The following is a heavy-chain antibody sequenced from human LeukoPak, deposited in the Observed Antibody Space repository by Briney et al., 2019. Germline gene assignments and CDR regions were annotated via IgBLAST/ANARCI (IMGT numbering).Heavy chain of an antibody. J-gene: IGHJ4*02. CDR1: GYTFTDYY. D-gene: IGHD3-10*01. CDR3: ARSGSGSFYKGDY. V-gene: IGHV1-2*06. Sequence: ASVKVSCKASGYTFTDYYIHWVRQAPGQGLEWMGRINANSGGTDYAEKFQGRVTMTRDTSLSTAYVELSRLTSDDTAVYYCARSGSGSFYKGDYRGQGTLVTVSS. CDR2: INANSGGT.